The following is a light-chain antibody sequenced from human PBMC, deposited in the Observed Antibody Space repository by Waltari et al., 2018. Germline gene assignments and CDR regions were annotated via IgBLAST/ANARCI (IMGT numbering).Light chain of an antibody. J-gene: IGKJ4*01. V-gene: IGKV3-20*01. CDR1: QTITGSW. CDR3: QQYDGSVVT. CDR2: GAS. Sequence: EIVLTQSPGTLSVSPGERVTVSCRASQTITGSWLTWYHQKPGQAPRLLIYGASNRAPGIPDRFSGSGSGTYFTLTISRLEPEESAVYYCQQYDGSVVTFGGGTKVEIK.